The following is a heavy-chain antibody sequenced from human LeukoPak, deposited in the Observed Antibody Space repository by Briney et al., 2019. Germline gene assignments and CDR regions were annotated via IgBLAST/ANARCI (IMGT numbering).Heavy chain of an antibody. Sequence: GGSLRLSCAASGFTFSSYAMHWVRQAPGKGLEWVAVISYDGSNKYYADSVKGRFTISRDNSKNSLFVQMNSLRAEDTAVYFCAKSRSGSANWALQIFDNWGQGTLVTVSS. J-gene: IGHJ4*02. CDR3: AKSRSGSANWALQIFDN. V-gene: IGHV3-30-3*02. CDR2: ISYDGSNK. D-gene: IGHD1-1*01. CDR1: GFTFSSYA.